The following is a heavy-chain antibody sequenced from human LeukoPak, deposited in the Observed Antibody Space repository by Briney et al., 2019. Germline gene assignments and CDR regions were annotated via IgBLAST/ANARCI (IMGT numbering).Heavy chain of an antibody. D-gene: IGHD3-10*01. CDR3: ARGEEHGSGTVHFDY. V-gene: IGHV4-4*02. J-gene: IGHJ4*02. Sequence: SGTLSLTCAVSGDSISNSHWWSWVRQPPRKGLEWMGEIYHGGSTNFNPSLKSRFTISVDRSNKQLSLRLTSVTAADTAVYYCARGEEHGSGTVHFDYWGQGTLVTV. CDR1: GDSISNSHW. CDR2: IYHGGST.